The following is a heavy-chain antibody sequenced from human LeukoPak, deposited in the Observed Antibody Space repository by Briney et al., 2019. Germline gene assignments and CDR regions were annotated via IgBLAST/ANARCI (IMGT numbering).Heavy chain of an antibody. J-gene: IGHJ3*02. Sequence: GGSLRLSCAASGFTFSSYGMHWVRQAPGKGLEWVAFIRYDGSNKYYADPVKGRFTISRDNSKNTLYLQMNSLRAEDTAVYYCARGGSYFSAFDIWGQGTMVTVSS. CDR2: IRYDGSNK. CDR1: GFTFSSYG. V-gene: IGHV3-30*02. CDR3: ARGGSYFSAFDI. D-gene: IGHD1-26*01.